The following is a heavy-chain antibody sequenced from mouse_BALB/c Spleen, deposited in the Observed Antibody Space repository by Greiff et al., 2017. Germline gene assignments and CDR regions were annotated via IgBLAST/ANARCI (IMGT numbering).Heavy chain of an antibody. CDR2: ISSGGSYT. CDR3: ARQGGGSSYDWYFDV. V-gene: IGHV5-6*01. CDR1: GFTFSSYG. Sequence: EVQGVESGGDLVKPGGSLKLSCAASGFTFSSYGMSWVRQTPDKRLEWVATISSGGSYTYYPDSVKGRFTISRDNAKNTLYLQMSSLKSEDTAMYYCARQGGGSSYDWYFDVWGAGTTVTVSS. J-gene: IGHJ1*01. D-gene: IGHD1-1*01.